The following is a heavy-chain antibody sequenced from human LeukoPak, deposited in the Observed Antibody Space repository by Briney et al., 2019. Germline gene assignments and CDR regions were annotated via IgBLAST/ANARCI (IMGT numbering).Heavy chain of an antibody. V-gene: IGHV3-33*01. J-gene: IGHJ4*02. CDR3: ARDLGPAANYYFDY. CDR1: GFTFSSYG. D-gene: IGHD2-2*01. Sequence: GGSLRLSCAASGFTFSSYGMHWVRQAPGKGLEWVAVIWYDGSNKYYADSVKGRFTISRDNSKNTLYLQMNSLRAEDTAVYYCARDLGPAANYYFDYWGQGTLVTVSS. CDR2: IWYDGSNK.